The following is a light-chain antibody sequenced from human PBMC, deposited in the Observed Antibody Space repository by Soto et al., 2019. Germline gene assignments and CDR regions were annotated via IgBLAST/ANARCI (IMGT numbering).Light chain of an antibody. CDR3: SSYTTSNTRQIV. V-gene: IGLV2-14*01. CDR2: DVS. J-gene: IGLJ1*01. Sequence: QSVLTRPAYVSRSPGQSITISYTGTSSDVGGYNYVSWYQQHPGKAPKFMIYDVSNRPSGVSNRFSGSKSGNTASLTISGLQAEDEADYYCSSYTTSNTRQIVFGTGTKVTVL. CDR1: SSDVGGYNY.